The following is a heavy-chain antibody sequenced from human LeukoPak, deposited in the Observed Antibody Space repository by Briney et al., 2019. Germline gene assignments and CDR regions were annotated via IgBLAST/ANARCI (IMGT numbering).Heavy chain of an antibody. CDR1: GGSISSGGYS. V-gene: IGHV4-30-2*01. CDR3: ARADGSGKVDY. D-gene: IGHD3-10*01. Sequence: SETLSLTCAVSGGSISSGGYSWRWIRQPPGEGLEWIGYIYHSGSTYYNPSLKSRVTISVDRSKNQFSLKLSSVTAADAAVYYCARADGSGKVDYWGQGTLVTVSS. CDR2: IYHSGST. J-gene: IGHJ4*02.